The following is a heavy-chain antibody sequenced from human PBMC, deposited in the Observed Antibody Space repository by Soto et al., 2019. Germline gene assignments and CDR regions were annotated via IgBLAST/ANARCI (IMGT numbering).Heavy chain of an antibody. V-gene: IGHV1-18*01. CDR3: VSDFDCSGCYYTDV. Sequence: GASVKVSCKASGDMSVSYGINWVRKAPGQGLEWMGWIRPYNVDTKYAQNLKGGVTMTTDTSTSPAYMEMRSLRSDETAVYYFVSDFDCSGCYYTDVWGQGTRVTVSS. CDR2: IRPYNVDT. CDR1: GDMSVSYG. D-gene: IGHD3-10*02. J-gene: IGHJ6*02.